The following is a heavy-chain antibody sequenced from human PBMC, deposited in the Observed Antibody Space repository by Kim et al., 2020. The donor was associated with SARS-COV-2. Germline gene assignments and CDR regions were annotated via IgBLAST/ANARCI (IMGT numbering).Heavy chain of an antibody. CDR3: ARDGVRGVINYFDY. CDR1: GGSISSSSYY. D-gene: IGHD3-10*01. J-gene: IGHJ4*02. Sequence: SETLSLTCTVSGGSISSSSYYWGWIRQPPGKGLEWIGSIYYSGSTYYNPSLKSRVTISVDTSKNQFSLKLSPVTAADTAVYYCARDGVRGVINYFDYWGQGTLVTVSS. V-gene: IGHV4-39*07. CDR2: IYYSGST.